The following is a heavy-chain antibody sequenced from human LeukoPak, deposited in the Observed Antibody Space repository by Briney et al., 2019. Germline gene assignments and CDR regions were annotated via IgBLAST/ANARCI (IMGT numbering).Heavy chain of an antibody. CDR2: IYYSGST. D-gene: IGHD4-17*01. CDR1: GDSMNGYY. J-gene: IGHJ4*02. V-gene: IGHV4-59*01. Sequence: SETLSLTCSVSGDSMNGYYWSWIRQPPVKGLEWIGCIYYSGSTNYNPSLKSRVAISVDTSKNQFSLKLSSVTAADTAVYYCARGSGDYGDYGYIDYWGQGTLVTVSS. CDR3: ARGSGDYGDYGYIDY.